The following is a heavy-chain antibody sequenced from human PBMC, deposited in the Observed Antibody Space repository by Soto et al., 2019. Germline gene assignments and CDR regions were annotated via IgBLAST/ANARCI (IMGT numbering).Heavy chain of an antibody. CDR2: IYHSGST. CDR3: ARGMTTVTTLDY. CDR1: GGSISSGGYS. D-gene: IGHD4-17*01. J-gene: IGHJ4*02. Sequence: QLQLQESGSGLVKPSQTLSLTCAVSGGSISSGGYSWSWIRQPPGKGLEWMGYIYHSGSTSYNPSRKRRVXXXVXXSKNHSSLKLRSVSAADTAGYYCARGMTTVTTLDYWGQGTLVTVSS. V-gene: IGHV4-30-2*01.